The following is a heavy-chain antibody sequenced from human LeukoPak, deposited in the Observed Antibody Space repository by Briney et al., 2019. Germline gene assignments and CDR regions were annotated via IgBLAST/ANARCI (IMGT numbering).Heavy chain of an antibody. V-gene: IGHV1-69*13. CDR3: ARDSSDLDGYNSIGVPLAGY. J-gene: IGHJ4*02. CDR2: IIPIFGTA. Sequence: ASVKVSCKASVGTFSSYAISWVRQAPGQGLELMGGIIPIFGTANYAQKFQGRVTITADESTSTAYMELSSLRSEDTAVYYCARDSSDLDGYNSIGVPLAGYWGQGTLVTVSS. D-gene: IGHD5-24*01. CDR1: VGTFSSYA.